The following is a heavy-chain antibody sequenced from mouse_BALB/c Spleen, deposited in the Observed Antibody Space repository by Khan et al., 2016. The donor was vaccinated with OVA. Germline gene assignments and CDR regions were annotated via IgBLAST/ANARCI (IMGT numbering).Heavy chain of an antibody. CDR3: AREEALYYFDY. J-gene: IGHJ2*01. D-gene: IGHD3-2*02. CDR1: GYIFTSYW. CDR2: IYPGTDNT. V-gene: IGHV1-76*01. Sequence: QVQLKQSGAELVRPGTSVKLSCKTSGYIFTSYWIHRVKQRSGQGLEWIARIYPGTDNTYYNEKFKDRATLTADKSSSTAYFQLSSLKSEDSAVFFCAREEALYYFDYWGQGTTLTVSS.